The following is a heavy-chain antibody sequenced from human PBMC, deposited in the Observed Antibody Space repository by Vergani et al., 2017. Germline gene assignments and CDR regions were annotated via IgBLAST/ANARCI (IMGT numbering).Heavy chain of an antibody. J-gene: IGHJ4*02. V-gene: IGHV3-7*01. CDR2: IKQDGSEK. CDR1: GFTFSSYW. Sequence: EVQLVESGGGLVQPGGSLRLSCAASGFTFSSYWMSWVRQAPGKGLEWVANIKQDGSEKYYVDSVKGRFTISRDNAKNSLYLQMNSLRAEDTAVYYCARSPSILTGYYRVGFDYWVQGTLVTVSS. CDR3: ARSPSILTGYYRVGFDY. D-gene: IGHD3-9*01.